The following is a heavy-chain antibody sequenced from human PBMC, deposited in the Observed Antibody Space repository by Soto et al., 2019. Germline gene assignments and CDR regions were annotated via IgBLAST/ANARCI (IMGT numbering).Heavy chain of an antibody. J-gene: IGHJ4*02. V-gene: IGHV5-10-1*01. CDR2: IDANYSPT. Sequence: RGESLKICCTGSRYRFAGYLITWVHHKPGRGLGWMRRIDANYSPTNYSLSLIGRVTFSVTKSITTVLLKWSSLRASETAMYYCARQIYDSDTGPNFQYHFDSWGQGTPVTVSS. CDR1: RYRFAGYL. CDR3: ARQIYDSDTGPNFQYHFDS. D-gene: IGHD3-22*01.